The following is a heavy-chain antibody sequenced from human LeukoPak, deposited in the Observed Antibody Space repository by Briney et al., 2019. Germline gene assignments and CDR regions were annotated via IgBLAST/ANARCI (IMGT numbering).Heavy chain of an antibody. D-gene: IGHD3-22*01. V-gene: IGHV3-30*18. CDR3: AKAAYYYDSSGYYPDYYYYYGMDV. Sequence: GGSLRLSCAASGFTFSSYGMHWVRQAPGKGLEWVAVISYDGSNKYYADSVKGRFTISRDNSKNTLYLQMNSLRAEDTAVYYCAKAAYYYDSSGYYPDYYYYYGMDVWGQGTTVTVSS. CDR1: GFTFSSYG. CDR2: ISYDGSNK. J-gene: IGHJ6*02.